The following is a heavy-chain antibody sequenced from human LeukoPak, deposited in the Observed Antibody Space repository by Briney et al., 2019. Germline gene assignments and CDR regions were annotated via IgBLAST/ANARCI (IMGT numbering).Heavy chain of an antibody. CDR2: IYHSGST. V-gene: IGHV4-30-2*01. CDR3: ARDQSSTFYFDY. J-gene: IGHJ4*02. Sequence: SETPSLTCTVSGGSISSGGYYWSWIRQPPGKGLEWIGYIYHSGSTYYNPSLKSRVTISVDRSRNQFSLKLSSVTAADTAVYYCARDQSSTFYFDYWGQGTLVTVSS. CDR1: GGSISSGGYY. D-gene: IGHD3-10*01.